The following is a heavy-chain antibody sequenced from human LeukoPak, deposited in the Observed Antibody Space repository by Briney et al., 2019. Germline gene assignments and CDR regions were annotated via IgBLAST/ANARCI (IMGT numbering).Heavy chain of an antibody. V-gene: IGHV4-59*08. CDR2: TYYSGSS. CDR3: ASTANNNMWPEYHFDN. J-gene: IGHJ4*02. CDR1: GGSISDYY. Sequence: PSETLSLTCTVSGGSISDYYWSWIRQPPGGGLEWIGYTYYSGSSHLNPSLQSRVTISIDTSKAHFSLRLDSVTAVDTAVYYCASTANNNMWPEYHFDNWSQGSLVTVSS. D-gene: IGHD2/OR15-2a*01.